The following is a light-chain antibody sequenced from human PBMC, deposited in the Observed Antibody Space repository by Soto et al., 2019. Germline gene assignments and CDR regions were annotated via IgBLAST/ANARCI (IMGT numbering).Light chain of an antibody. Sequence: LVCKHSRGALSFTPSERASLSCRAGQSVSSNYLAWYQQKPGQAPRLLIYAASSRATGIPDRFSGSGSGTDFTLTITRLEPEDFPVYYCQPYGSSGTFGQGTKVDIK. CDR2: AAS. CDR3: QPYGSSGT. V-gene: IGKV3-20*01. J-gene: IGKJ1*01. CDR1: QSVSSNY.